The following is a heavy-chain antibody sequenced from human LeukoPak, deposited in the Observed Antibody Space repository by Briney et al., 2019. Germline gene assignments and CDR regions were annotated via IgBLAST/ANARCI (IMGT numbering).Heavy chain of an antibody. CDR2: ISSSSSTI. D-gene: IGHD3-10*01. Sequence: GGSLRLSCAASGFTFSSYSMKWVRQAPGQGQEWVSYISSSSSTIYYADSVKGRFTISRDNAKNSLYLQMNSLRAEDTAVYYCIVSSGSGQRHPGYWGQGTLVTVSS. J-gene: IGHJ4*02. CDR3: IVSSGSGQRHPGY. V-gene: IGHV3-48*04. CDR1: GFTFSSYS.